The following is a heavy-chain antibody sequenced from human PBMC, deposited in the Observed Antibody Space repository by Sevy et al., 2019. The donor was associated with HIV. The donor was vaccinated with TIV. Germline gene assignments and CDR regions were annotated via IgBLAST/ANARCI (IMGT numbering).Heavy chain of an antibody. CDR2: ISSTPGYI. D-gene: IGHD4-17*01. V-gene: IGHV3-21*01. CDR1: GFSVNSNY. Sequence: GGSLRLSCAASGFSVNSNYMTWVRQAPGKGLEGVSSISSTPGYIYYADSVKGRFTISRDNAKNSLYLQMNSLRAEDTAVYYCARHTVTTIRGAFDFWGQGTMVTVSS. J-gene: IGHJ3*01. CDR3: ARHTVTTIRGAFDF.